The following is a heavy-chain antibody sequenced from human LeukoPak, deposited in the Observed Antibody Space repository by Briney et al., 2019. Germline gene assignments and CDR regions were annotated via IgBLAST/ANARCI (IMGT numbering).Heavy chain of an antibody. Sequence: PGGSLRLSCAASGFTASSNYMSWVRQAPGKGLEWVSVIYRGGSTYYADSVKGRSTISRDNSKNPLYLQMNSLRAEDTAVYYCARGKGNYVDSWGQGTLVTVSS. CDR1: GFTASSNY. D-gene: IGHD6-13*01. CDR3: ARGKGNYVDS. V-gene: IGHV3-66*02. CDR2: IYRGGST. J-gene: IGHJ4*02.